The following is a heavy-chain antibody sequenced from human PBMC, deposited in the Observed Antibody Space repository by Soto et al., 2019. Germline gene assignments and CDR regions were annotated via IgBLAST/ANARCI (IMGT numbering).Heavy chain of an antibody. J-gene: IGHJ4*02. CDR2: INAGNGNT. CDR1: GYIFTSFY. CDR3: ARSIVVVTALDY. V-gene: IGHV1-3*01. D-gene: IGHD2-21*02. Sequence: ASVKVSCKASGYIFTSFYMHWVRQAPGQGLEWMGWINAGNGNTKYSQKFQGRVTITRDTSASTAYMELSSLRSEDTAVYYCARSIVVVTALDYWGQGTLVTVSS.